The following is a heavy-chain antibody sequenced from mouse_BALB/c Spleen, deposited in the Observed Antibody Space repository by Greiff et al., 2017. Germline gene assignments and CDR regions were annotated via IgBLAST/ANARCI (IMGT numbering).Heavy chain of an antibody. CDR1: GFTFSSYA. CDR3: ARNYDGYHEAY. D-gene: IGHD2-3*01. J-gene: IGHJ3*01. V-gene: IGHV5-9-4*01. Sequence: EVQGVESGGGLVKPGGSLKLSCAASGFTFSSYAMSWVRQSPEKRLEWVAEISSGGSYTYYPDTVTGRFTISRDNAKNTLYLEMSSLRSEDTAMYYCARNYDGYHEAYWGQGTLVTVSA. CDR2: ISSGGSYT.